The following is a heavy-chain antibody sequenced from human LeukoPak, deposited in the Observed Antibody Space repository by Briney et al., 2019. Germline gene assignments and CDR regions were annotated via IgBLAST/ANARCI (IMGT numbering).Heavy chain of an antibody. D-gene: IGHD3-22*01. CDR1: GGSFSGYY. V-gene: IGHV4-34*01. CDR2: INHSGST. J-gene: IGHJ6*02. Sequence: PSETLSLTCAVYGGSFSGYYWSWIRQPPGKGLEWIGEINHSGSTNYNPSLKSRVTISVDTSKNQFSLKLSSVTAADTAVYYCARGGNQSPNHHYDSSGYYYGMDVWGQGTTVTVSS. CDR3: ARGGNQSPNHHYDSSGYYYGMDV.